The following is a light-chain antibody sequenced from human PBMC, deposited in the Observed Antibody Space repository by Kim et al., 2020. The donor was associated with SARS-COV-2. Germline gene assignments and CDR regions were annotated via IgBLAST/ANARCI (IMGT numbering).Light chain of an antibody. Sequence: SSELTQAPAVSVALGQTVRITCQGDSLRSYYATWYQQKPGQAPILLIYAKNNRPSGIPDRFSGSSSGNTASLTITGAQAEDEADYYCNSRDTNDNVVFGGGTQLTVL. V-gene: IGLV3-19*01. J-gene: IGLJ2*01. CDR3: NSRDTNDNVV. CDR1: SLRSYY. CDR2: AKN.